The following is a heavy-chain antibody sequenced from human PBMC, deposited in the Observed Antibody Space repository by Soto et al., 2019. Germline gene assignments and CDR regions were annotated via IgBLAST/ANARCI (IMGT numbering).Heavy chain of an antibody. CDR3: VKDFRGGYDWTHD. J-gene: IGHJ4*02. CDR2: IRGSGGPT. D-gene: IGHD5-12*01. CDR1: GITFSNYA. Sequence: EVQLLESGGDLVQPGGSLRLSCAASGITFSNYAMCWVLQAPGKDLECVSLIRGSGGPTNYSDSVKGRFTVSRDNSNNILFLQMNSLRAEDTAVYYCVKDFRGGYDWTHDWGQGALVTVSS. V-gene: IGHV3-23*01.